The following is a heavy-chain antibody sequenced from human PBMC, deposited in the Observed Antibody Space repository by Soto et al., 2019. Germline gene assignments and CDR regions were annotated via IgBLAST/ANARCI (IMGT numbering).Heavy chain of an antibody. J-gene: IGHJ4*02. Sequence: QVQLVESGGGVVQPGRSLRLSCAASGFTFSSYGMHWVRQAPGKGLEWVAVISYDGSNKYYADSVKGRFTISRDNSKNTLYLQMNSLRAEDTAVYYCAKSRPTSSPAWGGSYYFDYRGQGTLVTVSS. D-gene: IGHD2-2*01. CDR2: ISYDGSNK. V-gene: IGHV3-30*18. CDR3: AKSRPTSSPAWGGSYYFDY. CDR1: GFTFSSYG.